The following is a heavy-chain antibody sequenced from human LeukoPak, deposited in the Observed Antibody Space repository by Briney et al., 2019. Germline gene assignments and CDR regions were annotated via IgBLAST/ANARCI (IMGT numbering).Heavy chain of an antibody. CDR3: ARGPNSNWSGLDF. V-gene: IGHV3-33*01. J-gene: IGHJ4*02. CDR1: GFSFSSYG. Sequence: PGGSLRLSCAASGFSFSSYGMHWVRQAPGKGLEWVAVIWYDGSKKYYADSVKGRFIISRDNSRNTLYLQMNSLRVEDTTVYYCARGPNSNWSGLDFWGQGTLLTVSS. CDR2: IWYDGSKK. D-gene: IGHD6-6*01.